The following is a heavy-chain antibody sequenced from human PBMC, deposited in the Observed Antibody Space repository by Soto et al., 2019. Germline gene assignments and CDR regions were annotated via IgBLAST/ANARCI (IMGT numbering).Heavy chain of an antibody. V-gene: IGHV5-51*07. J-gene: IGHJ6*02. CDR3: AASIFYYGMDV. CDR1: GYTFTNYW. CDR2: IYPGDSDT. Sequence: GEPLKISCKGSGYTFTNYWIGWVHQMPGKGLEWMGIIYPGDSDTKYNPSFQGQVTISADKSITTTYLQWSSLKASDTAIYYCAASIFYYGMDVWGQGTTVTVSS.